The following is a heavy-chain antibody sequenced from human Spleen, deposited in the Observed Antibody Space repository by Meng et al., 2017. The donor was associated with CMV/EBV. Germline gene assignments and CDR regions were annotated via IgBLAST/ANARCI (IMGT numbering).Heavy chain of an antibody. CDR1: GFTFSNVW. CDR3: AYSSSLADFDY. D-gene: IGHD6-6*01. Sequence: VQLVESXXGLVKSGXSFRLSCAASGFTFSNVWMSWVRQAPGKGLEWVAFIRYDGSSEYYADSMKGRFTISRDNSKNTLYLQMNSLRAEDTAVYYCAYSSSLADFDYWGHGTLVTVSS. CDR2: IRYDGSSE. J-gene: IGHJ4*01. V-gene: IGHV3-30*02.